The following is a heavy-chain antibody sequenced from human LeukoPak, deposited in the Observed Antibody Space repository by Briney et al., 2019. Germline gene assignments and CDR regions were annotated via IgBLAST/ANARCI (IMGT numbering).Heavy chain of an antibody. J-gene: IGHJ4*02. CDR2: ISYDGSNK. Sequence: GGSLRLSCAASGFTFSSYAMHWVRQAPGKGLEWVAVISYDGSNKYYADSVKGRFTISRDNSKNTLYLQMNSLRAEDTAVYYCARCYYDSSGLLGGCFDYWGQGTLVTVSS. V-gene: IGHV3-30-3*01. CDR3: ARCYYDSSGLLGGCFDY. CDR1: GFTFSSYA. D-gene: IGHD3-22*01.